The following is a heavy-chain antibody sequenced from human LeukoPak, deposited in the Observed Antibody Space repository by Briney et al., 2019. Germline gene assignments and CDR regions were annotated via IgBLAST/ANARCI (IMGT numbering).Heavy chain of an antibody. CDR2: ISWNSGSI. CDR3: AKDDGGSFDY. CDR1: GLTFDDYA. V-gene: IGHV3-9*01. Sequence: GGSLRLSCAASGLTFDDYAMHWVRQAPGKGLEWVSGISWNSGSIGYADSVKGRFTISRDNAKNSLYLQMNSLRAEDTALYYCAKDDGGSFDYWGQGTLVTVSS. J-gene: IGHJ4*02.